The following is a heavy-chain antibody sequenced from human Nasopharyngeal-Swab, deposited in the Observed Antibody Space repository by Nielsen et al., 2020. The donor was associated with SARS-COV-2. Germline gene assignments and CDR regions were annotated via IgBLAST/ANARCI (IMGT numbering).Heavy chain of an antibody. V-gene: IGHV3-33*01. Sequence: GESLKISCVASGFSLSSHGMHWVRQAPGKGLEWVALRWHDGNDKYYADSVKGRFTISRDISKNTLYLQMDSLRAEDTAVYYCAREPHLPYGDHGGSYSYYYMDLWGKGTTVTVSS. D-gene: IGHD4-17*01. J-gene: IGHJ6*03. CDR1: GFSLSSHG. CDR2: RWHDGNDK. CDR3: AREPHLPYGDHGGSYSYYYMDL.